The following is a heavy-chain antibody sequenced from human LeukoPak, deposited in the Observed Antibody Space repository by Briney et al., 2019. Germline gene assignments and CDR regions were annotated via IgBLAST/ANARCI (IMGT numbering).Heavy chain of an antibody. CDR3: ARDSLEVTTSGWFDY. CDR1: GFTFSSYA. V-gene: IGHV3-30-3*01. D-gene: IGHD4-17*01. Sequence: PVGSLRVSCAASGFTFSSYAVHWGRQAPGKGLEWVAAISYDGGNKYYADSVKGQITNTRDNSKKSLYLQMNSLRAEDTAVYYCARDSLEVTTSGWFDYWGQGTLVTVSS. CDR2: ISYDGGNK. J-gene: IGHJ4*02.